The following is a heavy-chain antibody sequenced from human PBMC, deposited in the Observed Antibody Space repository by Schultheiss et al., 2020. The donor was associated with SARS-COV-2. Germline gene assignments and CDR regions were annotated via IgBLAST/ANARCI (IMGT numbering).Heavy chain of an antibody. Sequence: SETLSLTCAVSGGSISSSNWWSWVRQPPGKGLEWIGEIYHSGSTNYNPSLKSRVTISVDKSKNQFSLKLSSVTAADTAVYYCASTHCSGGSCYSDWYFDLWGRGTLVTVSS. CDR3: ASTHCSGGSCYSDWYFDL. D-gene: IGHD2-15*01. CDR2: IYHSGST. CDR1: GGSISSSNW. J-gene: IGHJ2*01. V-gene: IGHV4-4*02.